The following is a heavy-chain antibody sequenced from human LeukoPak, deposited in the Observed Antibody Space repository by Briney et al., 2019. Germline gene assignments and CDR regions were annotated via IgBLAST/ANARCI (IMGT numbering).Heavy chain of an antibody. CDR2: IYYSGST. D-gene: IGHD6-13*01. V-gene: IGHV4-59*01. Sequence: SETLSLTCTVSGGSISSYYWSWIRQPPGKGLEWIGYIYYSGSTNYNPSLKSRVTISVDTSKNQFSLKLSSVTAEDTAVYYCARGVGSSSDYYYMDVWGKGTTVTVSS. CDR3: ARGVGSSSDYYYMDV. CDR1: GGSISSYY. J-gene: IGHJ6*03.